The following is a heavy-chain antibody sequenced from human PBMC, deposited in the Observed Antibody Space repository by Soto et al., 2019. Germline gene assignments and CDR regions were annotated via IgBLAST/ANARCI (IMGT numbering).Heavy chain of an antibody. D-gene: IGHD3-10*01. J-gene: IGHJ4*02. CDR2: VNPILSMS. CDR1: GDTFNFYS. Sequence: QVQLVQSGAEVKSAGSSVKVSCKASGDTFNFYSINWVRQAPGLGLEWVGRVNPILSMSNYAQRFQGRVTXAXDXXTGTASVELRSLRSEDTAIYCCARNYGSGYRAFDSWGQGALVTVSS. CDR3: ARNYGSGYRAFDS. V-gene: IGHV1-69*02.